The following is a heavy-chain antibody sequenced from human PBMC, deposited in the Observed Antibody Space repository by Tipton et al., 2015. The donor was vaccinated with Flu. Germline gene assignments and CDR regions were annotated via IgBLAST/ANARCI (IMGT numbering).Heavy chain of an antibody. J-gene: IGHJ4*02. CDR2: INPHSGGT. CDR1: GYTLTGYY. CDR3: ARGMTALTPGIDY. V-gene: IGHV1-2*02. Sequence: QVQLVQSGAEMRKPGASVKVSCKASGYTLTGYYMHWVRQAPGQGLEWMGWINPHSGGTHYAGKFQDRVTVTRDTSTTTVYMDLISLTSDDMAVYFCARGMTALTPGIDYWGQGTLVTGSS. D-gene: IGHD2-21*02.